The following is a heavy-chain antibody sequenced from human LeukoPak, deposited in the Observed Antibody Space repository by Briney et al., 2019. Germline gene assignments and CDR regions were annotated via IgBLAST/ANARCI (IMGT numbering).Heavy chain of an antibody. CDR2: ISGSGDRT. CDR3: VKPYSPKVFDP. Sequence: PGGSLRLSCIASGFTFSTYAMIWVRQAPGKGLEWVSGISGSGDRTYYADSVKGRFTISRDNSKNTLYLQLNSLRVDDTAIYYCVKPYSPKVFDPWGQGTLVTVSS. CDR1: GFTFSTYA. V-gene: IGHV3-23*01. J-gene: IGHJ5*02. D-gene: IGHD5-12*01.